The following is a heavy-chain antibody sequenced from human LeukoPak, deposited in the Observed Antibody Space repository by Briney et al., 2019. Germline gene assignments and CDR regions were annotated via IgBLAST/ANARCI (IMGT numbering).Heavy chain of an antibody. D-gene: IGHD1-26*01. CDR1: GYTFTSYD. J-gene: IGHJ3*02. CDR3: ARGNSGRYSDAFDI. CDR2: MNPNSGNT. V-gene: IGHV1-8*01. Sequence: ASVKASCKASGYTFTSYDINWVRQAPGQGLEWMGWMNPNSGNTGYAQKFQGRVTMTRNTSLSTAYMELSRLRSEDTAVYYCARGNSGRYSDAFDIWGQGTMVTVSS.